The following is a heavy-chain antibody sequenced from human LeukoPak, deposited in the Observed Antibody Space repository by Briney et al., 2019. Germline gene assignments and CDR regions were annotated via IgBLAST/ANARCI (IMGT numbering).Heavy chain of an antibody. Sequence: GGSLRLSCAASGFTFDDYTMHWVRQAPGKGLEWVSLISWDGGSTYYADSVKGRFTISRDNSKNKLYLQMNSLRAEDTAIYYCAKDREDYGDFAFDYWGQGTLVTVSS. CDR2: ISWDGGST. D-gene: IGHD4-17*01. J-gene: IGHJ4*02. CDR1: GFTFDDYT. CDR3: AKDREDYGDFAFDY. V-gene: IGHV3-43*01.